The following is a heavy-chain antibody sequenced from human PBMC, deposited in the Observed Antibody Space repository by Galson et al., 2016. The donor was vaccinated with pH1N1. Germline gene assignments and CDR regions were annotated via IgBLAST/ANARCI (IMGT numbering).Heavy chain of an antibody. CDR1: GVSFGSHW. D-gene: IGHD5-18*01. CDR3: ARKYSGLDY. CDR2: INQDGNGK. V-gene: IGHV3-7*04. Sequence: SLRLSCAASGVSFGSHWMTWVRQAAGKGLEWVANINQDGNGKYYVDSVKGRFTISRDNAQDSLYLQIDNLRVDDTAVYYCARKYSGLDYWGQGTLVTVSS. J-gene: IGHJ4*02.